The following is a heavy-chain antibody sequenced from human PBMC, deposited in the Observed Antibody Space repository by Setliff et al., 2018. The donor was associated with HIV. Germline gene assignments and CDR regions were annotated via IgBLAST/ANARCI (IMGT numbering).Heavy chain of an antibody. CDR2: ISYDGRRE. CDR3: ARDQLAMVRRNGMDV. Sequence: GGSLRLSCAASGFTFSTHGIHWVRQAPGKGLEWVAVISYDGRREHYADSVKGRFTISRDNSKNTLYVQMNSLRAEDTAVYYCARDQLAMVRRNGMDVWGQGTTVTVSS. J-gene: IGHJ6*02. D-gene: IGHD3-10*01. CDR1: GFTFSTHG. V-gene: IGHV3-30*04.